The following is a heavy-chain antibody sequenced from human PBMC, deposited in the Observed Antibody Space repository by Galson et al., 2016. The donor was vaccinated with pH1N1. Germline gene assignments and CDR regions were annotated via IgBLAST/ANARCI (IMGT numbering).Heavy chain of an antibody. J-gene: IGHJ4*02. D-gene: IGHD3-10*01. CDR2: TYYRARWYN. Sequence: CAISGDSVSGHTSAWTWLRQSPSRGLEWLGRTYYRARWYNNYGVSVAGRISITPDTAKNQFSLQLKSVNPEDTAVYFCARWDHSASYIDVWGQGTLVTVSS. CDR1: GDSVSGHTSA. CDR3: ARWDHSASYIDV. V-gene: IGHV6-1*01.